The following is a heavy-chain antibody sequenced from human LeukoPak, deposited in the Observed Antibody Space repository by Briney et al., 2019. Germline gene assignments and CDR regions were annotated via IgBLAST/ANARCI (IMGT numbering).Heavy chain of an antibody. Sequence: GRSLRLSCAASGSTFGSYAMHWVRQAPGKGLEWVALISYDGSDKYYADSVKGRFTISRDSSKNTLYLQMNILRTEDTAVYYCAKNSVDWAFDYWGQGTLVTVSS. D-gene: IGHD3-9*01. J-gene: IGHJ4*02. CDR1: GSTFGSYA. CDR3: AKNSVDWAFDY. V-gene: IGHV3-30*04. CDR2: ISYDGSDK.